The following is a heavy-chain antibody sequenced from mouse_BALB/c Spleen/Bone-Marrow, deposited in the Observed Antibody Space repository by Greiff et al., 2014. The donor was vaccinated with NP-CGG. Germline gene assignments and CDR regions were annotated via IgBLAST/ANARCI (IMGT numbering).Heavy chain of an antibody. Sequence: EVHLVESGGGLVKPGGSLKLSCAASGFNFSSYGMSWVRQTPEKRLEWVASISGGGSYTYFPDSVKGRITISRDNAKNNPYPQMSSLRSEDTALYYCARHDYDWFAYWGQGTLVTVSA. CDR2: ISGGGSYT. CDR1: GFNFSSYG. V-gene: IGHV5-9-2*01. D-gene: IGHD2-4*01. J-gene: IGHJ3*01. CDR3: ARHDYDWFAY.